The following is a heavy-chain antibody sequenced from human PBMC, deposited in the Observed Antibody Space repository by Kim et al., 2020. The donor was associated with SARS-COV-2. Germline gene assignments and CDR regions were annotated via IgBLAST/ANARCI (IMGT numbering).Heavy chain of an antibody. CDR3: ARGASWEERYDY. Sequence: SETLSLTCTVSGGSISSYYWSWIRQPPGKGLEWIGYIYYSGSTKYNPSLKSRVTISVDTSKNQFSLKLSSVTAADTAVYYCARGASWEERYDYWGQGTLVTVSS. CDR2: IYYSGST. J-gene: IGHJ4*02. CDR1: GGSISSYY. V-gene: IGHV4-59*01. D-gene: IGHD1-26*01.